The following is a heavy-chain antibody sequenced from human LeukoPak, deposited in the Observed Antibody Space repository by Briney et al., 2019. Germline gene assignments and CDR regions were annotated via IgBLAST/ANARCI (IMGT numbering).Heavy chain of an antibody. CDR2: INPNSGGT. Sequence: ASVKVSCKASGYTFTGYYMHWVRQAPGQGLEWMGWINPNSGGTNYAQKFQGRVTMTRDTSISTAYMELSRLRSDDTAVYYCARCGYSYGDYYYYMDVWGKGTTVTVSS. CDR1: GYTFTGYY. D-gene: IGHD5-18*01. J-gene: IGHJ6*03. CDR3: ARCGYSYGDYYYYMDV. V-gene: IGHV1-2*02.